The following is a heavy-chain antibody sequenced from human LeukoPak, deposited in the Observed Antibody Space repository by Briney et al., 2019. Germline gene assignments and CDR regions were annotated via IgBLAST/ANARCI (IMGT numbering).Heavy chain of an antibody. J-gene: IGHJ4*02. CDR2: IYYIGST. D-gene: IGHD3-22*01. CDR3: ARTRTFYYDSSGSTTSYYFDN. CDR1: GGSVSSGDYY. Sequence: SETLSLTCTVSGGSVSSGDYYWSWIRQPPGKGLEWLGYIYYIGSTDYNPSLKSRVTISVGTSRNQFSLKLSSVTAADTAVYYCARTRTFYYDSSGSTTSYYFDNWGQGTLVTVSS. V-gene: IGHV4-30-4*01.